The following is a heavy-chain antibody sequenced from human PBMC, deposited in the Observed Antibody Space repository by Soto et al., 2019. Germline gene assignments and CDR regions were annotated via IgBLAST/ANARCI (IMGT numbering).Heavy chain of an antibody. CDR2: ISYDGSNK. V-gene: IGHV3-30*03. CDR3: VRSRQSFWSGYLDY. CDR1: GFTFNSYG. D-gene: IGHD3-3*01. J-gene: IGHJ4*02. Sequence: PGGSLRLSCAASGFTFNSYGMHWVRQAPGKGLEWVAVISYDGSNKYYADSVKGRFTFSRDNSKNTVHLQMNSLRAEDTAVYYCVRSRQSFWSGYLDYWGQGIQVTVSS.